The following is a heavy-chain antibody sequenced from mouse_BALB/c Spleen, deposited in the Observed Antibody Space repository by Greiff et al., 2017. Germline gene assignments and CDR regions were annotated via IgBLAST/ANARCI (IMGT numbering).Heavy chain of an antibody. Sequence: EVKLMESGGGLVQPGGSLKLSCAASGFTFSSYTMSWVRQTPEKRLEWVAYISNGGGSTYYPDTVKGRFTISRDNAKNTLYLQMSSLKSEDTAMYYCARHEITTAPAWFAYWGQGTLVTVSA. D-gene: IGHD1-2*01. J-gene: IGHJ3*01. CDR1: GFTFSSYT. CDR2: ISNGGGST. CDR3: ARHEITTAPAWFAY. V-gene: IGHV5-12-2*01.